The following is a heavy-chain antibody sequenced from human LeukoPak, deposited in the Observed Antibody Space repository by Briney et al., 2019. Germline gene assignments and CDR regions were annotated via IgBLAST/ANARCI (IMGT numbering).Heavy chain of an antibody. CDR3: ARDVPYYYGSGSPYYYYYMDV. D-gene: IGHD3-10*01. V-gene: IGHV3-20*04. Sequence: RTGGSLRLSCAASGFTFDDYGMSWVRQAPGKGLEWVSGINWNGGSTGYADSVKGRFTISRDNAKNSLYLQMNSLRAEDTAVYYCARDVPYYYGSGSPYYYYYMDVWGKGTTVTVSS. CDR2: INWNGGST. J-gene: IGHJ6*03. CDR1: GFTFDDYG.